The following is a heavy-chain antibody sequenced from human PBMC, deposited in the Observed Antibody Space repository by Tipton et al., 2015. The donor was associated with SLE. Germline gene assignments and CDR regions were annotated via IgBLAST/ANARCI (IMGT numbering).Heavy chain of an antibody. Sequence: TLSLTCTVSGGTVSSGGYYWSWIRQHPGKGLEWVGCSFYTGTTYYNPSLSSRVSISIDRSKNQFSLRLSSVTAADTAVYYCARDLTRDGGMSLVLSDWGQGTLVTVSS. CDR3: ARDLTRDGGMSLVLSD. CDR2: SFYTGTT. D-gene: IGHD2-15*01. J-gene: IGHJ4*02. V-gene: IGHV4-31*03. CDR1: GGTVSSGGYY.